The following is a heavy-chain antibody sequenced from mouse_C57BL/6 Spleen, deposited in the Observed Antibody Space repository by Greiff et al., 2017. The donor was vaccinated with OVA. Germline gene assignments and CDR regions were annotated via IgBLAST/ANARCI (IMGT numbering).Heavy chain of an antibody. J-gene: IGHJ2*01. CDR1: GYTFTSYW. CDR3: ARGGSTLDY. CDR2: IDPSDSYT. Sequence: QVQLQQPGAELVMPGASVKLSCKASGYTFTSYWMHWVKQRPGQGLEWIGEIDPSDSYTNYNQKFKGKSTLTVDKSSSTAYMQLSSLTSEDSAGYYCARGGSTLDYWGQGTTLTVSA. D-gene: IGHD5-1*01. V-gene: IGHV1-69*01.